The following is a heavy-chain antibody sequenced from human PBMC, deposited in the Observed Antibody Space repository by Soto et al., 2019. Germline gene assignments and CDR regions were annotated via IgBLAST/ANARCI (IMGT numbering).Heavy chain of an antibody. CDR2: INHSGST. J-gene: IGHJ6*02. V-gene: IGHV4-34*01. CDR1: GGSFSGYY. CDR3: ARGGDPDILTGDYTLYFYYCMDV. Sequence: SETLSLTCAVYGGSFSGYYWSWIRQPPGKGLEWIGEINHSGSTNYNPSLKSRVTISVDTSKNQFSLKLSSVTAADTAVYYCARGGDPDILTGDYTLYFYYCMDVWGQGTTVTVSS. D-gene: IGHD3-9*01.